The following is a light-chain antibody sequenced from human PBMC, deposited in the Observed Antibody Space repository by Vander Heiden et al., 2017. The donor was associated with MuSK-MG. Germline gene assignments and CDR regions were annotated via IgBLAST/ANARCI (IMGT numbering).Light chain of an antibody. CDR2: QDT. CDR3: QKWDSSSVV. CDR1: KLADKY. Sequence: SYELTRPPSVSVSPGQRASITCSGDKLADKYVCWYQQKPGPSPVWVSYQDTERPSGLSERFSGSNSRSTATLTISGTQAVDDADYYCQKWDSSSVVFGGGTKLTVL. J-gene: IGLJ2*01. V-gene: IGLV3-1*01.